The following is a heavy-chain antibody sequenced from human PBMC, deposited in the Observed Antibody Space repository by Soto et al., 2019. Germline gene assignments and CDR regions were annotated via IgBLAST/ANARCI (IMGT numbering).Heavy chain of an antibody. CDR2: VSDDGTTT. Sequence: GGSLRLSCAASGFTFRSYWMHWVRQVPGKGLVWLSRVSDDGTTTNYADSVKGRFTISRDNVRNTLYLQMNSLRAEDTAVYYCARSSNWDSHFDYWGQGALVTVSS. CDR1: GFTFRSYW. D-gene: IGHD1-26*01. J-gene: IGHJ4*02. V-gene: IGHV3-74*01. CDR3: ARSSNWDSHFDY.